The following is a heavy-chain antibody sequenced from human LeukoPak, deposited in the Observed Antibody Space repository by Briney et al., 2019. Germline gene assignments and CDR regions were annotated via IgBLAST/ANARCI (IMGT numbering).Heavy chain of an antibody. D-gene: IGHD3-22*01. V-gene: IGHV1-69*01. Sequence: SVKVSCKASGDTFSSYAISWLRQAPGQGLEWMGGIVPILGTTNYAQKFQGRVTITADESTSTLYMELRSLRSEDTAIYYCARDDYYDSSAYRENPFDVWGQGTMVTVSS. CDR2: IVPILGTT. CDR3: ARDDYYDSSAYRENPFDV. CDR1: GDTFSSYA. J-gene: IGHJ3*01.